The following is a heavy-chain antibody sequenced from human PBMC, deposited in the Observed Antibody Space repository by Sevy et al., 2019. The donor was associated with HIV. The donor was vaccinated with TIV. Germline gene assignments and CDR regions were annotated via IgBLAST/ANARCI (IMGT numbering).Heavy chain of an antibody. CDR1: GYTFTDFY. CDR3: ARARGDSGYDAFDI. Sequence: ASVKVSCKASGYTFTDFYIHWVRQAPGQGLEWMGRINPDSGGTNYAQNFQGRVTMTRDTSISTAYMELSRLRSDDTAVYYCARARGDSGYDAFDIWGQGTMVTVSS. CDR2: INPDSGGT. J-gene: IGHJ3*02. D-gene: IGHD2-21*02. V-gene: IGHV1-2*06.